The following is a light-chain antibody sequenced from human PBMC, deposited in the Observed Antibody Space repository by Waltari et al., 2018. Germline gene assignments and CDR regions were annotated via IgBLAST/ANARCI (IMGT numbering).Light chain of an antibody. J-gene: IGKJ5*01. CDR3: QQLNSYPIT. CDR2: GAS. CDR1: QGISSY. V-gene: IGKV1-9*01. Sequence: DIQLTQSSSFLSASVGDRVTITCRASQGISSYLAWYQQKPGKAPNLLIYGASTLQSGVPSRFSGSGSGTEFTLTISSLQPEDFATYYCQQLNSYPITFGQGTRLEIK.